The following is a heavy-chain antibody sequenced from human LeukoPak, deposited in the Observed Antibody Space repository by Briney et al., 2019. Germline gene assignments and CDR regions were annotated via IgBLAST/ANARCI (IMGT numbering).Heavy chain of an antibody. J-gene: IGHJ6*02. CDR2: ISWNSGTI. V-gene: IGHV3-9*01. CDR1: GFTFDDYA. CDR3: ARHGMDV. Sequence: GGSLRLSCAASGFTFDDYAMHWVRQAPGKGLEWVSGISWNSGTIGYADSVKGRFTISRDNAKNSLYLQMNSLRVEDTALYYCARHGMDVWGQGTTVTVSS.